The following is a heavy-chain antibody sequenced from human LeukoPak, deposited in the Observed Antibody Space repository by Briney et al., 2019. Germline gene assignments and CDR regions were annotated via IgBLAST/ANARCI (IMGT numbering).Heavy chain of an antibody. V-gene: IGHV1-8*01. J-gene: IGHJ5*02. Sequence: ASVKVSRKASGYTFTSYDINWVRQATGQGLEWMGWMNPNSGITGYAQKFQGRVTMTRNTSISTAYMELSSLRSEDTAVYYCARGRPGLTNWFDPWGQGTLVTVSS. D-gene: IGHD2-2*01. CDR2: MNPNSGIT. CDR3: ARGRPGLTNWFDP. CDR1: GYTFTSYD.